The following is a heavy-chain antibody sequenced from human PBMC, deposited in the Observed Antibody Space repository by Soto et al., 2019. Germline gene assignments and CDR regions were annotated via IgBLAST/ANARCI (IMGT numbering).Heavy chain of an antibody. CDR2: INPHGGST. V-gene: IGHV1-46*01. J-gene: IGHJ5*02. Sequence: ASVKVSCKAPRDTFTSYYINWVRQAPGQGLEWMGVINPHGGSTAYAQKFKGRVTLTRDTSASTVYMEVSSLTSEDTAMYYCARSSGGNFGIIIEGTNWFDPWGQGTRVTISS. CDR3: ARSSGGNFGIIIEGTNWFDP. CDR1: RDTFTSYY. D-gene: IGHD1-26*01.